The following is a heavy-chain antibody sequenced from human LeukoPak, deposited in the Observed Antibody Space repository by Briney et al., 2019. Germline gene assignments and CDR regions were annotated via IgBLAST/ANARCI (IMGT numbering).Heavy chain of an antibody. CDR1: GFTFDDYA. CDR3: ARNQRRLDY. D-gene: IGHD1-14*01. V-gene: IGHV3-9*01. J-gene: IGHJ4*02. CDR2: ISWNSGSI. Sequence: HAGRSLRLSCAASGFTFDDYAMHWVRQAPGKGLEWVSGISWNSGSIGYADSVKGRFTISRDNAKNSLYLQVNSLRAEDTAVYYCARNQRRLDYWGQGTLVTVSS.